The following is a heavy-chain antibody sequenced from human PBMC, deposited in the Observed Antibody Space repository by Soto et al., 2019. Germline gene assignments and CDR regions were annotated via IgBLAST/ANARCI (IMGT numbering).Heavy chain of an antibody. Sequence: PGVSPRLSCAAPEFTFSSYCMHWVRQAPGKGLEGVSAMRGSGASTYYADSVKGRFTISRDNSKNTLYLQMNSLRAEDTAVYYCAHFAWFIDYWGQGTLVTVSS. CDR2: MRGSGAST. CDR3: AHFAWFIDY. J-gene: IGHJ4*02. D-gene: IGHD3-9*01. CDR1: EFTFSSYC. V-gene: IGHV3-23*01.